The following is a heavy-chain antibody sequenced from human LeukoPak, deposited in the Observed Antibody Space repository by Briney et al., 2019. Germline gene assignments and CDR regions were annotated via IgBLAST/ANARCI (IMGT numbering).Heavy chain of an antibody. CDR2: IIPIFGTA. J-gene: IGHJ6*03. Sequence: SVKVSCKASGGTFSSYAISWVRQAPGQGLEWMGGIIPIFGTANYAQKFQGRVTITADESTSTAYMELSSLRSEDTAVYYCASPMRFGGATKDYYYYYYMDVWGKGTTVTVSS. CDR3: ASPMRFGGATKDYYYYYYMDV. CDR1: GGTFSSYA. D-gene: IGHD3-10*01. V-gene: IGHV1-69*13.